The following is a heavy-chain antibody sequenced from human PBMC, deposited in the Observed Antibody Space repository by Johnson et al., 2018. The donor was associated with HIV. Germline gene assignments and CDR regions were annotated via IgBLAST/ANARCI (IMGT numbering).Heavy chain of an antibody. Sequence: VQLVESGGGLVKPGGSLRLSCAASGFTFSDYYMSWIRQAPGKGLEWVAVISYDGSNEYYAEFVKGRFTISRDNSKNTLYLQMNSLRAGDTAVYYCTRLNDYGDSVDPDAYDIWGQGTMVTVSS. CDR3: TRLNDYGDSVDPDAYDI. D-gene: IGHD4-17*01. CDR1: GFTFSDYY. V-gene: IGHV3-30*03. J-gene: IGHJ3*02. CDR2: ISYDGSNE.